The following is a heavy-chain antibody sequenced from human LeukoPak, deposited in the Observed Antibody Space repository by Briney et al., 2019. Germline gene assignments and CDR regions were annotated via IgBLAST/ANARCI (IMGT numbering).Heavy chain of an antibody. J-gene: IGHJ4*02. CDR1: GFAVSSNY. Sequence: GGSLRLSCAASGFAVSSNYMNWVRQAPGRGLEWVSVIYSGGNTYYADSVKGRFTISRDNSKNTVYLQMNSLRAEGTAVYYCAREYYYDSSGPFDYWGQGTLVTVSS. D-gene: IGHD3-22*01. V-gene: IGHV3-53*01. CDR3: AREYYYDSSGPFDY. CDR2: IYSGGNT.